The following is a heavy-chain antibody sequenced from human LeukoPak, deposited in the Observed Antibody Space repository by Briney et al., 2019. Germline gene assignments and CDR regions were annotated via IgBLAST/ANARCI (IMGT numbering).Heavy chain of an antibody. CDR1: GYTFTSYD. J-gene: IGHJ4*02. D-gene: IGHD6-19*01. V-gene: IGHV1-46*01. CDR3: GRNRGHLRYSSGWFPEY. CDR2: INPSGGST. Sequence: PVASVKVSCKASGYTFTSYDINWVRQAPGQGLEWMGLINPSGGSTRYVQKFQGRVTMTRDTSTSTVYMELSSLRSEDTAVYYCGRNRGHLRYSSGWFPEYWGQGTVVTVSS.